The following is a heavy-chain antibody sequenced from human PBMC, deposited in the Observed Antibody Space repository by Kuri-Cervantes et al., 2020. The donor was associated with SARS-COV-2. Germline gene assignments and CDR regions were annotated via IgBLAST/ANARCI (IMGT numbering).Heavy chain of an antibody. J-gene: IGHJ4*02. CDR1: GFTFSSSA. CDR3: AKLFGVVVAGTLDY. CDR2: LGGSGDVT. D-gene: IGHD2-15*01. Sequence: GESLKISCVGSGFTFSSSAMSWVRQAPGKGLEWVSGLGGSGDVTYYADSVKGRFTISRDNSKNTLYLQMNSLRAEDTAIYYCAKLFGVVVAGTLDYWGQGALVTVSS. V-gene: IGHV3-23*01.